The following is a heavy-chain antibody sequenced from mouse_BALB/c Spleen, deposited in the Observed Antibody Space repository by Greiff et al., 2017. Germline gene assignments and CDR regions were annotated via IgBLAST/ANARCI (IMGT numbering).Heavy chain of an antibody. CDR2: IYPGNVNT. J-gene: IGHJ4*01. V-gene: IGHV1S56*01. CDR1: GYTFTSYY. CDR3: ARHWDYAMDY. D-gene: IGHD4-1*01. Sequence: VQLQQSGPELVKPGASVRISCKASGYTFTSYYIHWVKQRPGQGLEWIGWIYPGNVNTKYNEKFKGKATLTADKSSSTAYMQLSSLTSEDSAVYFCARHWDYAMDYWGQGTSVTVSS.